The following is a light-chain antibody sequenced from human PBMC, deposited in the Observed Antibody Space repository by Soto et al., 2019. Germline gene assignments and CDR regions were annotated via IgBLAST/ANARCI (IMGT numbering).Light chain of an antibody. J-gene: IGLJ1*01. V-gene: IGLV2-23*01. CDR3: SSFAGSGTLVV. Sequence: QAVLTQPASVSGSPGQSITISCTGTMTDIGNYNLVSWYQQHPGKAPRLIIYESNKRPSGVSSRFSGSKSGNTASLTISGLQPEDEGSYYCSSFAGSGTLVVFGGGTKVTVL. CDR1: MTDIGNYNL. CDR2: ESN.